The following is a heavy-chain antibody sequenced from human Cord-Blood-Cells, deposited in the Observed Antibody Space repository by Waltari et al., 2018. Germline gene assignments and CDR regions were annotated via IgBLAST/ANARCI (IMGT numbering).Heavy chain of an antibody. V-gene: IGHV4-38-2*02. Sequence: QVQLQESGPGLVKPSETLSLTCTVSGYSISSGYYWVRIRQPPGKGLEWIGSIYHSGSTYYNPSLKSRVTISVDTSKNQFSLKLSSVTAADTAVYYCARDGGSYYNWFDPWGQGTLVTVSS. CDR1: GYSISSGYY. D-gene: IGHD1-26*01. CDR2: IYHSGST. CDR3: ARDGGSYYNWFDP. J-gene: IGHJ5*02.